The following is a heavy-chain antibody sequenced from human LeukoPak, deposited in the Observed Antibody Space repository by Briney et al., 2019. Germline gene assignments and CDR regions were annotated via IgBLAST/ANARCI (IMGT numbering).Heavy chain of an antibody. CDR2: IYSGGST. CDR3: ARGRAGSGADFDY. CDR1: GFIVSSNY. Sequence: GGSLRLSCAASGFIVSSNYMSWVRQAPGKGLEWVSVIYSGGSTHYADSVKGRFTISRDNSKNTLYLQTNSLRAEDTAVYYCARGRAGSGADFDYWGQGTLVTVSS. D-gene: IGHD2-15*01. J-gene: IGHJ4*02. V-gene: IGHV3-66*01.